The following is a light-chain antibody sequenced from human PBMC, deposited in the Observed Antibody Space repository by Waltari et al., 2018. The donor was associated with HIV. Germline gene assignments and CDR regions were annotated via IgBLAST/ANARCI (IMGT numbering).Light chain of an antibody. CDR3: QSYDRILGDVV. V-gene: IGLV1-40*01. CDR1: TSNFRAGND. CDR2: SSN. Sequence: QSVLTQPPSVSVATGQRVTIPCPGSTSNFRAGNDVPWYQHLPGTAPKLLIHSSNNRPSGVPDRFSGSKSGTSASLAITGLRAEDEADYYCQSYDRILGDVVFGGGTKLTVL. J-gene: IGLJ2*01.